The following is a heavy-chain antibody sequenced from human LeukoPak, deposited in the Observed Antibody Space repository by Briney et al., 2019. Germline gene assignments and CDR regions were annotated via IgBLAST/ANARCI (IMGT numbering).Heavy chain of an antibody. J-gene: IGHJ4*02. CDR2: IYYSGST. CDR3: ARGRYTRSFDY. CDR1: GGSISSGGYY. V-gene: IGHV4-31*03. D-gene: IGHD5-18*01. Sequence: PSETLSLTCTVSGGSISSGGYYWSWIRQHPGKGLEWIGYIYYSGSTNYNPSLKSRVTISVDTSKNQFSLKLSSVTAADTAVYYCARGRYTRSFDYWGQGTLVTVSS.